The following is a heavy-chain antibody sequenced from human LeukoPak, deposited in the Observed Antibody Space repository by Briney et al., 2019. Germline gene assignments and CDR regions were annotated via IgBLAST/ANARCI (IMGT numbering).Heavy chain of an antibody. Sequence: PSETLSLTCSVSGGSLSTYYWSWIRQPPGKGLEWIGYIYYFGNTDYNPSLKSRVTISVDTSKNQFSLRLRSVTSADTAVYYCAELGSPRAFWGQGILVRVSS. V-gene: IGHV4-59*03. J-gene: IGHJ4*02. CDR3: AELGSPRAF. D-gene: IGHD6-13*01. CDR1: GGSLSTYY. CDR2: IYYFGNT.